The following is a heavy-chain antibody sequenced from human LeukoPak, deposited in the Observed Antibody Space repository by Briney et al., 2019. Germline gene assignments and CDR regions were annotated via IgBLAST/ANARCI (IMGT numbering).Heavy chain of an antibody. CDR1: GFTFSSYW. CDR3: VKSYYYDSSGHGFDC. J-gene: IGHJ4*02. D-gene: IGHD3-22*01. CDR2: INSDGSST. Sequence: GGSLRLSCAASGFTFSSYWVHWVRQAPGKGLVWVSRINSDGSSTSYADSVKGRFTISRDNSKDTLYLQMSSLRVEDTAVYTCVKSYYYDSSGHGFDCWGQGTLVTVSS. V-gene: IGHV3-74*01.